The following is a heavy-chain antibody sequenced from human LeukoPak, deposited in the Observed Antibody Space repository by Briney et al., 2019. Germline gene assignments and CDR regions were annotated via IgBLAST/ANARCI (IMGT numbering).Heavy chain of an antibody. J-gene: IGHJ4*02. CDR1: GFTFNSYS. D-gene: IGHD2-15*01. CDR2: ISSSSSYI. V-gene: IGHV3-21*01. CDR3: ARDAEYCSGGSCYSVLGY. Sequence: PGGSLRLSCAASGFTFNSYSMNWVRQAPGKGVEWVSSISSSSSYIYYADSVKGRFTISRDNAKNSLYLQMNSLRAEDTAVYYCARDAEYCSGGSCYSVLGYWGQGTLVTVSS.